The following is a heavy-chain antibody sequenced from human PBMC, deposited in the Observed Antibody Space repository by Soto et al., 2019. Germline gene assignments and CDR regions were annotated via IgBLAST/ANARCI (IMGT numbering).Heavy chain of an antibody. CDR2: IHYSGNT. J-gene: IGHJ6*02. CDR1: GDSISSSSYY. D-gene: IGHD6-13*01. V-gene: IGHV4-31*03. Sequence: SETLSLTCTVSGDSISSSSYYWSWIRQHPGKGLEWIGYIHYSGNTRYNPSLKSRLTISVDTSKNQFSLMLSSLTAADTAVYFCARARVPYSSTWYRYDYYGMDIWGQGTTVTVSS. CDR3: ARARVPYSSTWYRYDYYGMDI.